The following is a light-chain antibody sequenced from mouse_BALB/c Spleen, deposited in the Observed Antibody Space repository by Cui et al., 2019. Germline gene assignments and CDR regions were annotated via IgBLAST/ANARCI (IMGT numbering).Light chain of an antibody. V-gene: IGKV12-46*01. CDR3: QQFWGTPLT. Sequence: IQMTQSPASLSVSVGETVTITCRASENIYSNLAWYQQKQGKSPQLLVYAATNLAGGVPSRFSGSGSGTQYSLKINSLQSEDFGSYYCQQFWGTPLTFGAGTKLELK. CDR1: ENIYSN. J-gene: IGKJ5*01. CDR2: AAT.